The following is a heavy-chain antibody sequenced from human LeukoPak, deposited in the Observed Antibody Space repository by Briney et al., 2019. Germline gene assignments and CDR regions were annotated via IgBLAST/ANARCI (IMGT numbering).Heavy chain of an antibody. CDR1: GFTFSSYG. CDR2: ISYDGSNE. Sequence: GGSLRLSCAASGFTFSSYGMHWVRQAPGKGLEWVAVISYDGSNEYYADSVKGRFTISRDNSKNTLYLQMNSLRAEDTAVYYCAKLTTADYGDYFDYWGQGTLVTVSS. V-gene: IGHV3-30*18. CDR3: AKLTTADYGDYFDY. J-gene: IGHJ4*02. D-gene: IGHD4-17*01.